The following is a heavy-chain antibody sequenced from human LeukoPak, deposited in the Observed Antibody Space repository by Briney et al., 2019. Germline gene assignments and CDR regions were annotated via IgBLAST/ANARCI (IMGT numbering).Heavy chain of an antibody. CDR1: GFTFSTFA. V-gene: IGHV3-23*01. J-gene: IGHJ4*02. CDR2: IFPSGGEI. CDR3: AKGDLCTGGSCRPRDFDY. Sequence: GGSLRLSCAASGFTFSTFAMIWVRQPPGKGLEWVSSIFPSGGEIHYADSVRGRFTISRDNSKSTLYLQMNSLRADDTAVYYCAKGDLCTGGSCRPRDFDYWGQGTLVTVSS. D-gene: IGHD2-15*01.